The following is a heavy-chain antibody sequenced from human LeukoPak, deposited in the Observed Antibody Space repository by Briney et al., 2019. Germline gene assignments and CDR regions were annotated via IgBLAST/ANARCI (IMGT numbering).Heavy chain of an antibody. CDR3: ASRRLRYFDWSWCY. CDR1: GGSISSSSYY. CDR2: INHSGST. Sequence: PSETLSLTCTVSGGSISSSSYYWSWIRQPPGRGLEWIGEINHSGSTNYNPSLKSRVTISVDTSKNQFSLKLSSVTAADTAVYYCASRRLRYFDWSWCYWGQGTLVTVSS. D-gene: IGHD3-9*01. J-gene: IGHJ4*02. V-gene: IGHV4-39*07.